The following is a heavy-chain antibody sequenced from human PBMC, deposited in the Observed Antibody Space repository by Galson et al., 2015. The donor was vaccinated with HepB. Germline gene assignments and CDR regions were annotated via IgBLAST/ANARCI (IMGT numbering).Heavy chain of an antibody. Sequence: SVKVSCKASGYTFTNYAMHWVRQAPGQRLEWMGWINAGNGNTKYSQKFQGRVTITRDTSASTAYMELSSLRSEDTAVYYCAREGGHYDILTGYYSGFDYWGQGTLVTVSS. D-gene: IGHD3-9*01. J-gene: IGHJ4*02. CDR2: INAGNGNT. V-gene: IGHV1-3*01. CDR3: AREGGHYDILTGYYSGFDY. CDR1: GYTFTNYA.